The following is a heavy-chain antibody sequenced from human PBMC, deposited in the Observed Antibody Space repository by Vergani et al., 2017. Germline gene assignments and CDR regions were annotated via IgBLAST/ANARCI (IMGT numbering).Heavy chain of an antibody. CDR3: ARWGAGLRAGSKAGAYGMDV. CDR2: IYHSGST. CDR1: GGSISSSNW. V-gene: IGHV4-4*02. J-gene: IGHJ6*02. Sequence: QVQLQESGPGLVKPSGTLSLTCAVSGGSISSSNWWSWVRQPPGKGLEWIGEIYHSGSTNYNPSLKSRVTISVDKSKNQFSLKLSSVTAADTAVYYCARWGAGLRAGSKAGAYGMDVWGQGTTVTVSS. D-gene: IGHD3-10*01.